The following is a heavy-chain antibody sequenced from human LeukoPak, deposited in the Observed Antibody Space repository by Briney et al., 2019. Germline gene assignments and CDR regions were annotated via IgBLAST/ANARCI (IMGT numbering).Heavy chain of an antibody. CDR1: GGSIKNYY. CDR2: IFYSGST. J-gene: IGHJ2*01. Sequence: KPSETLSLTCSVSGGSIKNYYWRWVRQPPGKGLEWIGQIFYSGSTNYNPSLKSRVSILVDTSKNQFSLKPSSVTAADTAVYYCARENLVTMVRGVVDLWGRGTLVSVSS. D-gene: IGHD3-10*01. CDR3: ARENLVTMVRGVVDL. V-gene: IGHV4-59*01.